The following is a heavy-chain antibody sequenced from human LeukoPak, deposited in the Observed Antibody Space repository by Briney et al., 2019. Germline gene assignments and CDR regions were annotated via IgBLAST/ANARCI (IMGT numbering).Heavy chain of an antibody. CDR1: GFTFSNAW. Sequence: GGFLRLSCAASGFTFSNAWMSWVRQAAGKGLEWVGRIKSKTDGGTTDYAAPVKGRFNISRDDSKNTLYLQRHSLSTEVTAVYYCTTDFQAPDAIRYFDWSDYWGQGTLVTVSS. CDR3: TTDFQAPDAIRYFDWSDY. V-gene: IGHV3-15*01. J-gene: IGHJ4*02. CDR2: IKSKTDGGTT. D-gene: IGHD3-9*01.